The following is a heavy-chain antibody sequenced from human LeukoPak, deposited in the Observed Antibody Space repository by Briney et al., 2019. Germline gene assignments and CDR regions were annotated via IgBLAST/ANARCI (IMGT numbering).Heavy chain of an antibody. CDR3: ARVPAEAFDI. CDR1: GFTFSSYS. Sequence: KAGGSPRLSCAASGFTFSSYSMNWVRQAPGKGLEWVSSISSSSSYIYYADSVKGRFTISRDNAKNSLYLQMNSLRAEDTAVYYCARVPAEAFDIWGQGTMVTVSS. CDR2: ISSSSSYI. J-gene: IGHJ3*02. V-gene: IGHV3-21*01. D-gene: IGHD2-2*01.